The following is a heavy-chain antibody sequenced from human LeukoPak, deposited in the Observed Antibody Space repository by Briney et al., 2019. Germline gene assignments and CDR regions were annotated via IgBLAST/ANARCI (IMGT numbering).Heavy chain of an antibody. CDR2: ISSSSSYI. CDR3: ATGGAKVGATPAPFDY. V-gene: IGHV3-21*01. Sequence: GGSLRLSCAASGFTFSSYSMNWVRQAPGKGLEWVSSISSSSSYIYYADSVKGRFTISRDNAKNSLYLQMNSLRAEDTAVYYCATGGAKVGATPAPFDYWGQGTLVTVSS. CDR1: GFTFSSYS. D-gene: IGHD1-26*01. J-gene: IGHJ4*02.